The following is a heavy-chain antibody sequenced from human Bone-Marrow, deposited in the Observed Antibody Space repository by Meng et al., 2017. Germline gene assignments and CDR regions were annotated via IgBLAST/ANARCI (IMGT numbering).Heavy chain of an antibody. J-gene: IGHJ4*02. V-gene: IGHV4-61*01. CDR1: GGSVSSGSYY. Sequence: VPLQVAGQGLVRPSETLSLTCTVSGGSVSSGSYYWSWIRQPPGKGLEWIGYIYYSGSTNYNPSLKSRVSISVDTSKNQFSLKLSSVTAADTAVYYCARESTAVSAVPFDYWGQGTLVTVSS. CDR2: IYYSGST. CDR3: ARESTAVSAVPFDY. D-gene: IGHD4-23*01.